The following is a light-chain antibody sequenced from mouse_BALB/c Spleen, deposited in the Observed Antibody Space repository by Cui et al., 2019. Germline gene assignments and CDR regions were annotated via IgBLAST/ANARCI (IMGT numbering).Light chain of an antibody. J-gene: IGKJ2*01. Sequence: DIQMTQSPASLSASVLEAVVIPCRASGHIHNYLTWYQQEQGRSTQRLIYDAKTLADGVPSRFSGSGSGTEYSLKINSLQPEDFGGYYCQQYGSTPYTFGGGTKLEIK. CDR1: GHIHNY. CDR3: QQYGSTPYT. V-gene: IGKV12-41*01. CDR2: DAK.